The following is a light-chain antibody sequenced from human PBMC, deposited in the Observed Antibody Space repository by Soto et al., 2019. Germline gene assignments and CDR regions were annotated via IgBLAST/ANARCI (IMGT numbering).Light chain of an antibody. CDR1: QSVSSSY. CDR3: QQYGSSLLT. V-gene: IGKV3-20*01. CDR2: VAS. J-gene: IGKJ4*01. Sequence: EIVLTQSPGTLSLSPGERATLSCRASQSVSSSYLAWYQQKPGQAPSLLIYVASSRATGIPDRFSGSGSGADFTLTISRLEPEEFAVYYCQQYGSSLLTFGGGTKVESK.